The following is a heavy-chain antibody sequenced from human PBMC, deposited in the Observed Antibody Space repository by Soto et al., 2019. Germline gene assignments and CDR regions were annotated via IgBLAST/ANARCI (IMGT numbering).Heavy chain of an antibody. D-gene: IGHD3-3*01. Sequence: HPGGSLRLSCAASGFTFSSYGMHWVRQAPGKGLEWVAVIWYDGSNKYYADSVKGRFTISRDNSKNTLYLQMNSLGAEDTAVYYCARGPSIFGVVMDVWGQGTTVTVSS. J-gene: IGHJ6*02. CDR1: GFTFSSYG. V-gene: IGHV3-33*01. CDR2: IWYDGSNK. CDR3: ARGPSIFGVVMDV.